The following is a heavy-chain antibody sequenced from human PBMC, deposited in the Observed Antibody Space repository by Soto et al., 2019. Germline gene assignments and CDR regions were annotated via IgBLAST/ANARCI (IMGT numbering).Heavy chain of an antibody. CDR3: ARYDSGYDPGNYYMDV. Sequence: GGSLRLSCAASGFTFSSYGMHWVRQAPGKGLEWVAVIWYDGSNKYYADSVKGRFTISRDNSKNTLYLQMNSLRAEDTAVYYCARYDSGYDPGNYYMDVWGKGTTVTVSS. D-gene: IGHD5-12*01. V-gene: IGHV3-33*01. CDR1: GFTFSSYG. CDR2: IWYDGSNK. J-gene: IGHJ6*03.